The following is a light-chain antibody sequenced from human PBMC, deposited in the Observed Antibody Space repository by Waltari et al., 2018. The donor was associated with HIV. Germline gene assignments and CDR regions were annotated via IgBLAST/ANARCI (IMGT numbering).Light chain of an antibody. CDR2: EVS. Sequence: QSALTQPASVSGSPGQSLTISCTGTSSDVWSYNLVSWYQQHPGKAPKLMIYEVSKRPSGVSNRFSGSKSGNTASLTISGLQAEDEADYYCCSYAGSSTSYVFGTGTKVTVL. V-gene: IGLV2-23*02. J-gene: IGLJ1*01. CDR3: CSYAGSSTSYV. CDR1: SSDVWSYNL.